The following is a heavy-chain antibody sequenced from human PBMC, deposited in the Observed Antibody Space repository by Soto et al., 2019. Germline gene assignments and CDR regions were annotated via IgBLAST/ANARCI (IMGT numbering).Heavy chain of an antibody. J-gene: IGHJ5*02. CDR3: ARMYDYVWGSYRYNWFDP. V-gene: IGHV1-18*01. Sequence: QVQLVQSGAEVKKPGASVKVSCKASGYTFTSYGISWVRQAPGQGLEWMGWISAYNGNTNYAQKLQGRVTMTTDTSTSTADMELRSLRSDDTAVYYCARMYDYVWGSYRYNWFDPWGQGTLVTVSS. CDR1: GYTFTSYG. D-gene: IGHD3-16*02. CDR2: ISAYNGNT.